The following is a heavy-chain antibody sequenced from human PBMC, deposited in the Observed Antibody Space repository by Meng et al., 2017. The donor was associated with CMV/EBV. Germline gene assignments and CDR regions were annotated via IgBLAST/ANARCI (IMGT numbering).Heavy chain of an antibody. V-gene: IGHV3-48*03. CDR3: ARVDSGWTHYYGMDV. J-gene: IGHJ6*02. Sequence: GESLKISCAASGFTFSSYEMNWARQAPGKGLEWVSYISSSGSTIYYADSVKGRFTISRDNAKNSLYLQMNSLRAEDTAVYYCARVDSGWTHYYGMDVWGQGTTVTVSS. D-gene: IGHD6-19*01. CDR1: GFTFSSYE. CDR2: ISSSGSTI.